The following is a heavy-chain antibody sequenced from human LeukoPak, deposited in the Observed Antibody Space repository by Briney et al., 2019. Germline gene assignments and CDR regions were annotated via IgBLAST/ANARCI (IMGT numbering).Heavy chain of an antibody. J-gene: IGHJ5*02. CDR2: ISAYNGNT. D-gene: IGHD3-22*01. Sequence: ASVKVSCKASGYTFTSYGISWVRQAPGQGLEWMGWISAYNGNTNYAQQLQGRVTMTRDMSTSTVYMELSSLRSEDTAVYYCARGAHVRMYDSNHNCFDPWGQGTLVTVSS. V-gene: IGHV1-18*01. CDR1: GYTFTSYG. CDR3: ARGAHVRMYDSNHNCFDP.